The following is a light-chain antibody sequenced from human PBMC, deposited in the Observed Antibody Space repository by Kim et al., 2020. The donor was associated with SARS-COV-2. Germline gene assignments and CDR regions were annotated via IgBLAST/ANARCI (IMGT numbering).Light chain of an antibody. CDR2: YDS. Sequence: APGKTARITCGGNNIGSKSVPWYQQKPGQAPVLVIYYDSDRPSGIPERFSGSNSGNTATLTISRVEAGDEADYYCQVWYSSSDHWVFGGGTQLTVL. V-gene: IGLV3-21*04. J-gene: IGLJ3*02. CDR1: NIGSKS. CDR3: QVWYSSSDHWV.